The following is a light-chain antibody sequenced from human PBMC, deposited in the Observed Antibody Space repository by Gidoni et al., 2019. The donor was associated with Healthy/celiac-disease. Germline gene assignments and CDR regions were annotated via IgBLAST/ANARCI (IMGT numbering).Light chain of an antibody. CDR2: DNN. CDR1: SSNIGNNY. V-gene: IGLV1-51*01. CDR3: GTWDSSLSALV. Sequence: PGQKVTISCSGSSSNIGNNYVSWYQQLPGTAPKLLIYDNNKRPSGIPDRFSGSKSGTSATLGITGLQTGDEADYYCGTWDSSLSALVFGGGTKLTVL. J-gene: IGLJ2*01.